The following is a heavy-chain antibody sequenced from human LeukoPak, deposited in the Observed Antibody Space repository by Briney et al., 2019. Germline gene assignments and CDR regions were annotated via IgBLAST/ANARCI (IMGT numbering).Heavy chain of an antibody. J-gene: IGHJ4*02. Sequence: GGSLRLSCEASGFTFSSFGMHWVRQAPGKGLEWVAFIRRDGDVIYYADSVKGRFTISRDNSRNMVYLQMNSLRAEDTAVYYCARSRTDYYDSSGYPDYWGQGTLVTVSS. V-gene: IGHV3-30*02. CDR1: GFTFSSFG. CDR2: IRRDGDVI. D-gene: IGHD3-22*01. CDR3: ARSRTDYYDSSGYPDY.